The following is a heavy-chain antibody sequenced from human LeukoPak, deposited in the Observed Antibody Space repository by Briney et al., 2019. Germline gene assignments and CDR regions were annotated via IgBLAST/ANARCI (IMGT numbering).Heavy chain of an antibody. Sequence: NPSETLSLTCTVSGGSISSYYWSWIRQPPGKGLEWIGYIYYSGSTNYNPSLKSRVTISVATSNSQFSLKLSSVTAADTAVYYCARARALYGSGLFDYWGQGTLVTVSS. CDR3: ARARALYGSGLFDY. CDR1: GGSISSYY. D-gene: IGHD3-10*01. CDR2: IYYSGST. J-gene: IGHJ4*02. V-gene: IGHV4-59*01.